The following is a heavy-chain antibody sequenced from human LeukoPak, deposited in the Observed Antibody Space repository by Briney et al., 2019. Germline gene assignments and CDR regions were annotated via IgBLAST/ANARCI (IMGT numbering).Heavy chain of an antibody. J-gene: IGHJ4*02. CDR1: GGSFSGYY. CDR3: ARVPYVWGSYRIYYFDY. CDR2: INHSGST. Sequence: SETLSLTCAVYGGSFSGYYWSWIRQPPGKGLEWIGEINHSGSTNYNPSLKSRVTISVDTSKNQFSLKPSSVTAADTAVYYCARVPYVWGSYRIYYFDYWGQGTLVTVSS. D-gene: IGHD3-16*02. V-gene: IGHV4-34*01.